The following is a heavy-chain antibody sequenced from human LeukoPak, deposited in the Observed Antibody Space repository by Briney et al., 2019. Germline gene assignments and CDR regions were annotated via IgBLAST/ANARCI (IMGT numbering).Heavy chain of an antibody. CDR2: ISGSGGST. CDR3: AKVPSPFGVVRYFDY. CDR1: GFTFSSYA. Sequence: GGSLRLSCAASGFTFSSYAMSWVRQAPGKGLEWVSAISGSGGSTYYADSVKGRFTISRDNSKNTLYLQMNSLRAGDTAVYYCAKVPSPFGVVRYFDYWGQGTLVTVSS. J-gene: IGHJ4*02. V-gene: IGHV3-23*01. D-gene: IGHD3-3*01.